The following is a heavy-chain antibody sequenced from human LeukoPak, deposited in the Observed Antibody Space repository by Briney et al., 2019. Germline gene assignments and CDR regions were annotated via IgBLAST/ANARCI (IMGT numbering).Heavy chain of an antibody. CDR2: IYYSGST. D-gene: IGHD4-17*01. Sequence: SETLSLTCTVSGGSISSSSYYWGWIRQPPGKGLGWIGSIYYSGSTYYNPSLKSRVTISVDTSKNQFSLKLSSVTAADTAVYYCARGYGDPSFFDYWGQGTLVTVSS. CDR3: ARGYGDPSFFDY. V-gene: IGHV4-39*07. CDR1: GGSISSSSYY. J-gene: IGHJ4*02.